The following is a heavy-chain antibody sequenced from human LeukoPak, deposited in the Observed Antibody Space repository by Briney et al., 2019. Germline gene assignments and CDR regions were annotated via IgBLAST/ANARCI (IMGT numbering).Heavy chain of an antibody. CDR3: ARGDYGGNSNHFDY. V-gene: IGHV3-53*01. J-gene: IGHJ4*02. Sequence: PGGSLRLSCAASGFTVSNNYMSWVRQAPGKGLEWVSVIYSGDSTYFADSVKGRFTISRDYSKNTLYLQMNSLRAEDTAVYYCARGDYGGNSNHFDYWGQGTLVTVSS. CDR1: GFTVSNNY. D-gene: IGHD4-23*01. CDR2: IYSGDST.